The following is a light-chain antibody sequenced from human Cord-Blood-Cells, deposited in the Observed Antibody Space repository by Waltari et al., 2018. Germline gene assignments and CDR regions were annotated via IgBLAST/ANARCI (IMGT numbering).Light chain of an antibody. CDR2: DVN. CDR1: SSDVGGYNY. CDR3: SSYTSSSTLEV. V-gene: IGLV2-14*01. J-gene: IGLJ3*02. Sequence: QSALTQPASVSGSPGQSITISCTGTSSDVGGYNYFSCYHQHPGKAPNLMIYDVNNRPSGVSNRCSGAKSGNTASLTISWLQAEDEADYYCSSYTSSSTLEVFGGGTKLTVL.